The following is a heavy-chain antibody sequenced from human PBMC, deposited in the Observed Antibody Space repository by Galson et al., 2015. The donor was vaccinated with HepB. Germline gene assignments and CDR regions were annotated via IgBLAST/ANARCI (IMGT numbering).Heavy chain of an antibody. CDR1: GFTFNDYY. V-gene: IGHV3-11*01. D-gene: IGHD1-26*01. Sequence: SLRLSCAASGFTFNDYYMTWIRQAPGKGLEWVSYISGTGTTMYYAASVKGRFTISRDNAKNSLCLQMDSLRAEDTAVYYCARDLVGSGTYYYFDSWGQGTLVTVSS. CDR2: ISGTGTTM. CDR3: ARDLVGSGTYYYFDS. J-gene: IGHJ4*02.